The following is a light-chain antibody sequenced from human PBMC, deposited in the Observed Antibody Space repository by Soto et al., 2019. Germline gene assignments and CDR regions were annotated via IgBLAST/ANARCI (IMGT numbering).Light chain of an antibody. J-gene: IGLJ1*01. CDR1: SSDVGGYNY. CDR2: DVS. CDR3: SSYTSSTSYV. Sequence: QCVLTQPASVSGSPGQSISISCTGTSSDVGGYNYVSWYQQHPGKAPKLMIYDVSNRPSGVSNRFSGSKSDNTASLTISGLQAEDEADYYCSSYTSSTSYVFGTGTKVTVL. V-gene: IGLV2-14*01.